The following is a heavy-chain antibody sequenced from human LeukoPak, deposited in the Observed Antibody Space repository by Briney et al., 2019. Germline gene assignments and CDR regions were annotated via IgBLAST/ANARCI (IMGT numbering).Heavy chain of an antibody. CDR2: IYYSGYT. D-gene: IGHD3-10*01. Sequence: SETLSLTCTVSGGSITTSTYYWGWIRQPPGKGLEWIGTIYYSGYTYYNPSLESRVTIFVDTSKNQFSLKLSSVTAADTAVYYCAKHYMGSYDNRGLDSWGQGTLATVSS. CDR1: GGSITTSTYY. V-gene: IGHV4-39*01. CDR3: AKHYMGSYDNRGLDS. J-gene: IGHJ4*02.